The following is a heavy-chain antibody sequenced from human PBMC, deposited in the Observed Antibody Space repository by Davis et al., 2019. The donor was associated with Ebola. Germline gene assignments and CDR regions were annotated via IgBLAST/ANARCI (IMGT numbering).Heavy chain of an antibody. J-gene: IGHJ5*02. CDR3: ARGARGVATDT. CDR2: VYSVGTT. V-gene: IGHV4-59*01. Sequence: SETLSLTCTVSGGSLSSYYWSWIRQPPGKGLEWIGYVYSVGTTNYNPSLKSRVRISVDTSKNQFTLNLSSVTAADTAVYYCARGARGVATDTWGQGTLVTVSS. CDR1: GGSLSSYY. D-gene: IGHD4-23*01.